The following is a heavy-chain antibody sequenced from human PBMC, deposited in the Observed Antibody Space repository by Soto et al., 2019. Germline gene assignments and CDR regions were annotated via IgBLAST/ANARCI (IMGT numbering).Heavy chain of an antibody. D-gene: IGHD3-10*01. Sequence: GVLKIPCEASGSNLRDFWIHWVRQPPGKGPEWVSNIPSDGRDVSYADSVRGRFTISRDDARNTLYLQMSDLRVEDTAIYYCTRDDSGLGIDYWGQGTQVTVSS. CDR3: TRDDSGLGIDY. CDR2: IPSDGRDV. J-gene: IGHJ4*02. V-gene: IGHV3-74*01. CDR1: GSNLRDFW.